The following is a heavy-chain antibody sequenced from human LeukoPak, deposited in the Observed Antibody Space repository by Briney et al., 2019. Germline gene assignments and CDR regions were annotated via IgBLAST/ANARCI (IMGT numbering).Heavy chain of an antibody. CDR1: GYSFTSYW. V-gene: IGHV5-51*01. Sequence: GESLKISCKGSGYSFTSYWIGWVRQMPGKGLEWMGIIYPGDSDTRYSPSFQGQVTISADKSISTAYLQWSSLKASDTAMYYCARSWSGLLSQSWFDPWGQGTLVTVSS. J-gene: IGHJ5*02. CDR3: ARSWSGLLSQSWFDP. CDR2: IYPGDSDT. D-gene: IGHD3-3*01.